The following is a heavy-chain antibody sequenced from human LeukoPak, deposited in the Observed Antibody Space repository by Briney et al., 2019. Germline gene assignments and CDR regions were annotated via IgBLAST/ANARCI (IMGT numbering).Heavy chain of an antibody. CDR2: IYSDGSTT. Sequence: GGSLRLSCAASGFTFSSYWMHWVRQAPGKGLVWVSRIYSDGSTTSYGDSVKGRFTISRDNSKNTLYLQMNSLRAEDTAVYFCAKGLLSGYNDAFDIWGQGTMVTVSS. CDR3: AKGLLSGYNDAFDI. J-gene: IGHJ3*02. V-gene: IGHV3-74*01. D-gene: IGHD3-22*01. CDR1: GFTFSSYW.